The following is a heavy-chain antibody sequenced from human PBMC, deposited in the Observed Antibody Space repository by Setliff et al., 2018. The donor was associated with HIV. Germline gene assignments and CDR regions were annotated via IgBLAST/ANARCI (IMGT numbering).Heavy chain of an antibody. CDR1: GDTLNNYG. CDR2: IIPIFKSA. J-gene: IGHJ3*01. CDR3: ARTSGDAYNYEGAFDF. D-gene: IGHD5-12*01. V-gene: IGHV1-69*05. Sequence: SVKVSCKVSGDTLNNYGLNWVRQAPGQGLEWMGGIIPIFKSADYAQKFQGRVTITTDESTSTAYMDLSSLKSEDTAIYYCARTSGDAYNYEGAFDFWGQGTLVTVSS.